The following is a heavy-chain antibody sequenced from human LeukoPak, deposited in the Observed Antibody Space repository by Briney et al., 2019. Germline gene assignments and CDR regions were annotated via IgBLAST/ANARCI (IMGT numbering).Heavy chain of an antibody. J-gene: IGHJ4*02. CDR1: GFTFSSYA. V-gene: IGHV3-64*01. CDR2: INTNGDST. Sequence: PGGSLRLSCAASGFTFSSYAMHWVRQAPGKGLEYVSSINTNGDSTYYANSVKGRFTISRDNSKNTLYLQMGSLRAEDMAVYYCARAWGSGWYLGNFDYWGQGTLVTVSS. CDR3: ARAWGSGWYLGNFDY. D-gene: IGHD6-19*01.